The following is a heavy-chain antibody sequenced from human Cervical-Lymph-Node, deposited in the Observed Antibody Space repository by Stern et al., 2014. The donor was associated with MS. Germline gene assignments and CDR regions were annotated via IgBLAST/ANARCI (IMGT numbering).Heavy chain of an antibody. CDR2: IWYDGSNK. V-gene: IGHV3-33*01. J-gene: IGHJ4*02. CDR1: GFTFSSYG. CDR3: ARGYYGGNY. D-gene: IGHD4-23*01. Sequence: VQLVESGGGVVQPGRSLRLSCATSGFTFSSYGMHWVRQAPGKGLEWVAVIWYDGSNKYYAGSVKGRFTISRDNSKNTLYLQMNSLRAEDTAVYYCARGYYGGNYWGQGTLVTVSS.